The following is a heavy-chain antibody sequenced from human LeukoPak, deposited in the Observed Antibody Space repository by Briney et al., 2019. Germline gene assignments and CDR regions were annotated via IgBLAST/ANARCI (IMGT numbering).Heavy chain of an antibody. CDR1: GFTFSSYS. D-gene: IGHD3-22*01. CDR2: ISSSSSTI. Sequence: GGSLRLSCAASGFTFSSYSMNWVRQAPGKGLEWVSYISSSSSTIYYADSVKGRFTISRDNAKNSLYLQTNSLRAEDTAVYYCARGGGIYYDSSGYYYEDYWGQGTLVTVSS. CDR3: ARGGGIYYDSSGYYYEDY. V-gene: IGHV3-48*01. J-gene: IGHJ4*02.